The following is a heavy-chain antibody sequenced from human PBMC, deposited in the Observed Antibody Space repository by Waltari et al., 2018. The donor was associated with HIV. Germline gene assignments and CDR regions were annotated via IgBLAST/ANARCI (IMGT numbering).Heavy chain of an antibody. CDR1: GGSISSYY. V-gene: IGHV4-59*01. D-gene: IGHD6-19*01. J-gene: IGHJ4*02. CDR3: ARGDARRAVAGSYCDD. Sequence: QVQLQASCPGLVKPSETLSLTCTVSGGSISSYYWSWLRQPPGKGLEWLGYIYYSGSPNNNPTLKRRATIAVATSKNQFSLKLRAVSVADTAVYYCARGDARRAVAGSYCDDWGQGTLVTVSS. CDR2: IYYSGSP.